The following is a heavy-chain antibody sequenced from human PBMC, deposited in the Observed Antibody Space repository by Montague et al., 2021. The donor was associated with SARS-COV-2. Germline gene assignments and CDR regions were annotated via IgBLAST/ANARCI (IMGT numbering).Heavy chain of an antibody. CDR1: GFTFSSYA. CDR2: ISYDGSNK. J-gene: IGHJ4*02. V-gene: IGHV3-30-3*01. Sequence: SLRLSCEAYGFTFSSYAMHWVRQAPGKGLEWVAVISYDGSNKYYXDSXKGRFTISRDNSKNTLYLQMNSLRAEDTAVYYCARDRAYLTDFDYWGQGTLVTVSS. CDR3: ARDRAYLTDFDY. D-gene: IGHD3-10*01.